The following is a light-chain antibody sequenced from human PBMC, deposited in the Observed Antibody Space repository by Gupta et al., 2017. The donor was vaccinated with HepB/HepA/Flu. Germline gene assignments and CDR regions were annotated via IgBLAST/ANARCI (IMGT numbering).Light chain of an antibody. Sequence: QSVLTQPVSPSGTPGQSVTILCSGSSSNIGKNYVFWYQQLPGTAPKLLIYRNNQRPSGVSDRFSGSKSDTSASLAISGLRSDDEAHYYCAAWDDSLSGWVFGGGTKLSVL. CDR3: AAWDDSLSGWV. J-gene: IGLJ3*02. CDR2: RNN. V-gene: IGLV1-47*01. CDR1: SSNIGKNY.